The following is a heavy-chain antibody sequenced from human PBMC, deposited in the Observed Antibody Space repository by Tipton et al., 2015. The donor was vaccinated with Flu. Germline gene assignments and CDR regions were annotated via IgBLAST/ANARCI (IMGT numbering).Heavy chain of an antibody. CDR1: GFNFDDYA. CDR3: AKEVATITTVAGGMDV. CDR2: ISGSGGST. Sequence: SLRLSCAASGFNFDDYAMHWVRQAPGKGLEWVSVISGSGGSTYYADSVKGRFTISRDNSKNTLYLHMNSLRAEDTAVYYCAKEVATITTVAGGMDVWGQGTTVTVSS. J-gene: IGHJ6*02. V-gene: IGHV3-23*01. D-gene: IGHD5-12*01.